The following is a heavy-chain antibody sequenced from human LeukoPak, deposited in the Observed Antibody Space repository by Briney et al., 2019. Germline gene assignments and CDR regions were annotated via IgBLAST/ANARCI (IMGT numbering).Heavy chain of an antibody. D-gene: IGHD5-12*01. CDR3: ATLVAPLSGYFDY. J-gene: IGHJ4*02. CDR1: GFTFSSYG. Sequence: GGSLRLSCAASGFTFSSYGMHWVRQAPGKGLEWVAVISYDGSNKYYADSVKGRLTISRDNSKNTLYLQMNSLRAEDTAVYYCATLVAPLSGYFDYWGQGTLVTVSS. V-gene: IGHV3-30*03. CDR2: ISYDGSNK.